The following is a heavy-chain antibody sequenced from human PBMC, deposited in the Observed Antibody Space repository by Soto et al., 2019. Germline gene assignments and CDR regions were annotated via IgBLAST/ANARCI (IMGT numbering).Heavy chain of an antibody. V-gene: IGHV1-18*01. D-gene: IGHD5-12*01. CDR3: VTVDNSDYPSPQDV. CDR1: GYTFVNYG. Sequence: QVQLVQSGDEVKKPGASVKVSCKASGYTFVNYGIAWVRQAPGQGLEWMGWISTYTGNTHSASKVQGRLTMTTDTSTSTDYKDLRRLSADATVVYYSVTVDNSDYPSPQDVWGQGTTVTVSS. J-gene: IGHJ6*02. CDR2: ISTYTGNT.